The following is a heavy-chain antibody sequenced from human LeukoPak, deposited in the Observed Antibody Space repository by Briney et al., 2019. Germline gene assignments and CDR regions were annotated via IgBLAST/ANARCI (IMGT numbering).Heavy chain of an antibody. CDR1: GGSISSGSYY. Sequence: SQTLSLTCTVSGGSISSGSYYWSWIRQPPGKGLEWIGYIYYSGSTYYNPSLKSRVTISVDTSKNQFSLKLSSVTAADTAVYYCARDKYQLLSFDYWGQGTLVTVSS. CDR2: IYYSGST. D-gene: IGHD2-2*01. V-gene: IGHV4-30-4*08. CDR3: ARDKYQLLSFDY. J-gene: IGHJ4*02.